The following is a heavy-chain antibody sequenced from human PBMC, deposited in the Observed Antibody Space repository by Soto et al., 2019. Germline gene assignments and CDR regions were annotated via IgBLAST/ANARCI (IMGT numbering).Heavy chain of an antibody. CDR2: IYYSGST. J-gene: IGHJ5*02. V-gene: IGHV4-31*03. Sequence: SETLSLTCTVSGGSISSGGYYWSWIRQHPGKGLEWIGYIYYSGSTYYNPSLKSRVTISVDTSKNQFSLKLSSVTAADTAVYYCARELSGSCSGGSCYSGEDWFDPWGQGTLVTVSS. D-gene: IGHD2-15*01. CDR3: ARELSGSCSGGSCYSGEDWFDP. CDR1: GGSISSGGYY.